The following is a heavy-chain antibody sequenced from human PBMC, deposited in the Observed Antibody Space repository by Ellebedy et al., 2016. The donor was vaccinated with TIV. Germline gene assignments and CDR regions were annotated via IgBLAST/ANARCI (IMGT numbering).Heavy chain of an antibody. Sequence: ASVKVSCKASGYTFTGYHLHWVRQARGQGLEWMGWIKPHSGATFYAQKFHVRVTMTTDSSISTAYLDLGSLGSDDTAVYYCTRDSTSTRSFDTWGQGTLVTVTS. V-gene: IGHV1-2*02. D-gene: IGHD2/OR15-2a*01. CDR2: IKPHSGAT. CDR3: TRDSTSTRSFDT. J-gene: IGHJ4*02. CDR1: GYTFTGYH.